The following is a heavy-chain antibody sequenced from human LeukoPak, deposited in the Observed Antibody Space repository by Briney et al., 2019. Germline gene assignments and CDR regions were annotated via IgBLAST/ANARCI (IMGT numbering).Heavy chain of an antibody. CDR3: ARERTGVPTLYNWFDP. CDR1: GGSISSYY. V-gene: IGHV4-59*01. CDR2: IYYSGST. Sequence: SETLSLTCTVSGGSISSYYWSWIRQPPGKGLEWIGYIYYSGSTNYNPSLKSRVTISVDTSKNQFSLKLSSVTAADTAVYYCARERTGVPTLYNWFDPWGQGTLVPVSS. D-gene: IGHD2-2*01. J-gene: IGHJ5*02.